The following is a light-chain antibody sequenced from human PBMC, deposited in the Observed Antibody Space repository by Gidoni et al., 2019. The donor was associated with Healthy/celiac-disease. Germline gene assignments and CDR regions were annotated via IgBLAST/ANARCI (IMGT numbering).Light chain of an antibody. Sequence: SYELTQPPSVSVSPGQTARITCSGDALPKQYAYWYPQKPGQAPVLVIYKDSERPSGIPERFSGSSSGTTVTLTISGVQAEDEADYYCQSADSSVVFGGGTKLTV. CDR2: KDS. CDR1: ALPKQY. CDR3: QSADSSVV. V-gene: IGLV3-25*03. J-gene: IGLJ2*01.